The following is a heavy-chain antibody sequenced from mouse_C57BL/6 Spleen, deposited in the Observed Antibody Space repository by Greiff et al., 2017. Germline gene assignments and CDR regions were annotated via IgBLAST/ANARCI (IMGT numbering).Heavy chain of an antibody. CDR1: GFSLTSYG. CDR2: IWSGGST. V-gene: IGHV2-2*01. CDR3: ARGYDYDAPCAMDD. Sequence: QVNVKQSGPGLVQPSQSLSITCTVSGFSLTSYGVHWVRQSPGKGLEWLGVIWSGGSTDSNAAYISRLSISKNNSKSQVFFKMNSLQADDTAIYYCARGYDYDAPCAMDDWGKGTSVTVSS. J-gene: IGHJ4*01. D-gene: IGHD2-4*01.